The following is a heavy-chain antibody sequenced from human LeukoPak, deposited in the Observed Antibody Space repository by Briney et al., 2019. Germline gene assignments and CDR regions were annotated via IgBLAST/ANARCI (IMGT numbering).Heavy chain of an antibody. D-gene: IGHD3-10*01. CDR3: ATSNGYGLIDI. CDR2: IYHSGST. V-gene: IGHV4-38-2*02. CDR1: GYSISSGYY. Sequence: PSETLSLTCTVSGYSISSGYYWGWIRQPPGKGLEWIGSIYHSGSTYYNPSLKSRVTISIDTSKNQFSLKLNSVTAADTAVYYCATSNGYGLIDIWGQGTMVTVSS. J-gene: IGHJ3*02.